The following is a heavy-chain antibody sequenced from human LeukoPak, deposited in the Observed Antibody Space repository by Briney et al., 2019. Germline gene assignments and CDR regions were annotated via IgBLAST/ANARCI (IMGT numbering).Heavy chain of an antibody. J-gene: IGHJ5*02. CDR1: GGSISSYY. CDR3: ASSELLAPFDP. V-gene: IGHV4-4*07. CDR2: IYTSGST. Sequence: PSETLSLTCTVSGGSISSYYWSWIRQPAGKGLEWIGRIYTSGSTNYNPSLKSRVTISVDKSKNQFSLKLSSVTAADTAVYYCASSELLAPFDPWGQGTLVTVSS. D-gene: IGHD1-26*01.